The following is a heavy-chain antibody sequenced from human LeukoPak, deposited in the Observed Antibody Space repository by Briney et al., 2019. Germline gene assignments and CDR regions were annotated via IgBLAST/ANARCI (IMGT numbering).Heavy chain of an antibody. J-gene: IGHJ5*02. CDR1: GYTFTGYY. CDR2: INPNSSGI. V-gene: IGHV1-2*02. Sequence: SSVKVSCKASGYTFTGYYMHWVRQGPGPGLEWMGWINPNSSGINYAQKFQGRVTMTRDTSISTAYMELSRLRSDDTAVYYCARDRPDDYVWGSYRSGKNWFDPWGQKTLGTVSS. CDR3: ARDRPDDYVWGSYRSGKNWFDP. D-gene: IGHD3-16*02.